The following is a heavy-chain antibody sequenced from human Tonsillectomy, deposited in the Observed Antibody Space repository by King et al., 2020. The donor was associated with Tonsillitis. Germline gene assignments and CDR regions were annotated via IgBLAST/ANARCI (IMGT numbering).Heavy chain of an antibody. Sequence: VQLVESGGGLVQPGGSLRLSCAASGFTFSSYAMSWVRQAPGKGLEWGSAISGIGGSTYNADSVKGRFIISGDNSKNTLYLQMNSLRAEDTAVYYCAKDRELAVAWKLIDDAFDIWGQGTMVTLSS. J-gene: IGHJ3*02. CDR3: AKDRELAVAWKLIDDAFDI. D-gene: IGHD6-19*01. CDR2: ISGIGGST. V-gene: IGHV3-23*04. CDR1: GFTFSSYA.